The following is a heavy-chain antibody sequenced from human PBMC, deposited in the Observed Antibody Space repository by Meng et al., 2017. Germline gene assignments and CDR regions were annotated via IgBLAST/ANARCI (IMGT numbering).Heavy chain of an antibody. CDR3: ARGFYSSGWNTFDY. CDR2: INHSGST. J-gene: IGHJ4*02. CDR1: GGSFNVYS. V-gene: IGHV4-34*01. D-gene: IGHD6-19*01. Sequence: VELQQCGGGLLRPSGTLSLTCGGYGGSFNVYSWTWIRQPPGKGLEWVGDINHSGSTNYYPSLKSRVTISLDTSKNQFSLKLRSVTAADTAVYFCARGFYSSGWNTFDYWGQGTLVTVSS.